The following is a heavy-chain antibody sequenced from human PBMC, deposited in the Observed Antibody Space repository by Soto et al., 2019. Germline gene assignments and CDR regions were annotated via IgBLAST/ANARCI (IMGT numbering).Heavy chain of an antibody. Sequence: SETLSLTCTVSGGSVSSGSYYWSWIRQPPGKGLEWIGYIYYSGSTNYNPSLKSRVTISVDTSKNQFSLKLSSVTAADTAVYYCARGEEGISDYYGMDVWGQGTTVTVSS. CDR2: IYYSGST. V-gene: IGHV4-61*01. CDR3: ARGEEGISDYYGMDV. J-gene: IGHJ6*02. D-gene: IGHD3-10*01. CDR1: GGSVSSGSYY.